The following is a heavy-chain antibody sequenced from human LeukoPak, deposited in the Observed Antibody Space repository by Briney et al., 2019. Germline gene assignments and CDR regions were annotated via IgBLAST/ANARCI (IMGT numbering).Heavy chain of an antibody. D-gene: IGHD1-1*01. CDR1: GGSISSGGYY. Sequence: SETLSLTCTVSGGSISSGGYYWSCIRQPPGKGLEWIGYIYHSGSTYYNPSLKSRVTISVDRSKNQFSLKLSSVTAADTAVYYCARGNGDYFDYWGQGTLVTVSS. V-gene: IGHV4-30-2*01. J-gene: IGHJ4*02. CDR2: IYHSGST. CDR3: ARGNGDYFDY.